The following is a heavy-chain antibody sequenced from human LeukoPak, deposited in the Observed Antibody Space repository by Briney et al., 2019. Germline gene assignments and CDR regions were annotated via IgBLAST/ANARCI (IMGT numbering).Heavy chain of an antibody. CDR3: AKDRSAARVGATPTYYFDY. Sequence: PGGSLRLSCAASGITFSSYAMNWVRQAPGKGLEWVSGISGSGSSTYYADSVKGRFTISRDNSKNTLYLQMNRLRAEDTAVYYCAKDRSAARVGATPTYYFDYWGQGTLVTVSS. V-gene: IGHV3-23*01. J-gene: IGHJ4*02. D-gene: IGHD1-26*01. CDR1: GITFSSYA. CDR2: ISGSGSST.